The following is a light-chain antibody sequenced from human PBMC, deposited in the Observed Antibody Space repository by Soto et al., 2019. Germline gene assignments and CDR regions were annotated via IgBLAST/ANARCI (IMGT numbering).Light chain of an antibody. Sequence: SYELTQPPSVRVDPAQTARIPSSGNNIGGKRRQWYQQKPVAASVLFVYDGRGRCSGFRERFSSSNSRDTATLTNRRVEAGDEDDDDCHVWDSTSYHYVFGTGTRVTAL. V-gene: IGLV3-21*02. CDR3: HVWDSTSYHYV. CDR1: NIGGKR. J-gene: IGLJ1*01. CDR2: DGR.